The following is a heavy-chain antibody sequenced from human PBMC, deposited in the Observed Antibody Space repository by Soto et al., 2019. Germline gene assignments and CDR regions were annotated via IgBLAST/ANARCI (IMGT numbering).Heavy chain of an antibody. Sequence: QVQLQESGPGLVKPSETLSLTCTVSGGSVSSGSYYWSWIRQPPGKGLEWIGYIYYSGSTNYNPSLKSRVTISVDTSKKQFSLKLSSVTAADTAVYYCARGGIAARPAYYYYYYGMDVWGQGTTVTVSS. CDR3: ARGGIAARPAYYYYYYGMDV. CDR2: IYYSGST. V-gene: IGHV4-61*01. CDR1: GGSVSSGSYY. J-gene: IGHJ6*02. D-gene: IGHD6-6*01.